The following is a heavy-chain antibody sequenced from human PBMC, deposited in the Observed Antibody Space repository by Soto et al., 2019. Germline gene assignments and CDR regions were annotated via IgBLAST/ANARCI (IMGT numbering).Heavy chain of an antibody. CDR3: ARDPGEDGVVIIPGGNYYGMDV. Sequence: QVQLVQSGAEVKKPGSSVKVSCKASGGTFSSYAISWVRQAPGQGLEWMGGIIPIFGTANYAPKFQGRVTITADESMSTAYMELSSLRSEDTAVYYCARDPGEDGVVIIPGGNYYGMDVWGQGTTVTVSS. CDR2: IIPIFGTA. D-gene: IGHD3-3*01. CDR1: GGTFSSYA. J-gene: IGHJ6*02. V-gene: IGHV1-69*01.